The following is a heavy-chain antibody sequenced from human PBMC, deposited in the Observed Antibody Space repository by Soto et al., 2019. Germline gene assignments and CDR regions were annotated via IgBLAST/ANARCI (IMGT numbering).Heavy chain of an antibody. CDR1: GGSLNNYA. V-gene: IGHV1-69*01. CDR2: IIPAFGTP. J-gene: IGHJ4*02. Sequence: QVQLVQSGAEVKKPGSSVKVSCAASGGSLNNYAVSWVRRTPGQGFEWLGEIIPAFGTPNYSQKFQDRVTITADVLTNTVFMVLSSLRSEDTAEYYCAREGLRRGALDYWGQGSLVTVSS. D-gene: IGHD6-6*01. CDR3: AREGLRRGALDY.